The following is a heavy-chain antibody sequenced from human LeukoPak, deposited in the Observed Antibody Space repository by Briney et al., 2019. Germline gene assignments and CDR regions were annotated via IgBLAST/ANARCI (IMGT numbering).Heavy chain of an antibody. D-gene: IGHD6-13*01. CDR3: ARGTSSSFYYGMDV. V-gene: IGHV3-66*01. J-gene: IGHJ6*02. CDR1: GFSVSDNY. Sequence: GESLRLSCAASGFSVSDNYMTWVRQAPGKGLEWVSLVCTDGATYYADSVKGVFTVSRDSSNNTVDLQMNRLRAEDTAVYYCARGTSSSFYYGMDVWGQGTTVTVSS. CDR2: VCTDGAT.